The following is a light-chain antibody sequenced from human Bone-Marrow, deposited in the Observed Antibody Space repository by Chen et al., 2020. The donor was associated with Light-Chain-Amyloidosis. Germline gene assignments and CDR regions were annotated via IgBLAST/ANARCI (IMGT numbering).Light chain of an antibody. CDR2: RNN. J-gene: IGLJ3*02. CDR3: AAWDDDLRGQ. CDR1: RSNIESHY. Sequence: QSVLTQPPSVSGIPGQTVTISCSGSRSNIESHYVHWYQQLPGTAPRLLIYRNNQRPSGVPARFSGAKSGTSSSLAITGLRSEDEADYYCAAWDDDLRGQFGGGTKLTVL. V-gene: IGLV1-47*01.